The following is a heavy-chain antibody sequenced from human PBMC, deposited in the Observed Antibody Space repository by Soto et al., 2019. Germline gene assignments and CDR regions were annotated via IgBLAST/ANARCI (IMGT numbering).Heavy chain of an antibody. CDR2: MNPNSGNT. V-gene: IGHV1-8*01. CDR3: ARGFPVYYILTGYWMGFDP. J-gene: IGHJ5*02. CDR1: GYTFTSYD. Sequence: QVQLVQSGAEVKKPGASVKVSCKASGYTFTSYDINWVRQATGQGLEWMGWMNPNSGNTGYAQKFQGRVTMTRNTSISTAYMELSSLRSEDTAVYYCARGFPVYYILTGYWMGFDPWGQGTLVTVSS. D-gene: IGHD3-9*01.